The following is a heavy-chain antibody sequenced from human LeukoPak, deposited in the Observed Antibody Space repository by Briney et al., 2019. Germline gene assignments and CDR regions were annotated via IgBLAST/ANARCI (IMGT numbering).Heavy chain of an antibody. V-gene: IGHV4-34*01. D-gene: IGHD3-10*01. J-gene: IGHJ4*02. CDR2: INHCGST. CDR3: ARGWVRGVIVDF. CDR1: GGSFSGYY. Sequence: PSETLSLTCAVYGGSFSGYYWSWIRQPPGKGLEWIGEINHCGSTNYNPSLKSRVTISVDTSKNQFSLKLSSVTAADTAVYYCARGWVRGVIVDFWGQGTLVTVSS.